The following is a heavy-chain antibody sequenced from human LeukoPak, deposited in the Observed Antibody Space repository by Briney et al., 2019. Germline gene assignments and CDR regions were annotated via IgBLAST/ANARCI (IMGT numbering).Heavy chain of an antibody. CDR1: GFRFGRFW. CDR3: TRDVREAYDI. D-gene: IGHD3-16*01. Sequence: GGSLRLSCEASGFRFGRFWMNWVRQAPGKGPERVANINQDGSEKLYVDSVKGRFTISRDNAKNSLYLQMNRLRVEDTAVYYCTRDVREAYDIWGHGTMVTVSS. V-gene: IGHV3-7*01. CDR2: INQDGSEK. J-gene: IGHJ3*02.